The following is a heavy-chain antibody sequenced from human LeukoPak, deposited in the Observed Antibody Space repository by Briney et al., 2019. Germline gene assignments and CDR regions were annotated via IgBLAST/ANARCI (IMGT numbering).Heavy chain of an antibody. CDR3: AKDPGVYGSGSYPTYFDY. CDR1: GFTFSTYA. CDR2: ISDSGGST. D-gene: IGHD3-10*01. V-gene: IGHV3-23*01. J-gene: IGHJ4*02. Sequence: GGSLRLSCAASGFTFSTYAMNWVRQAPGKGLEWVSSISDSGGSTYYADSVKGRFTFSRDNSKNTLYLQMNSLKAEDTAVYYCAKDPGVYGSGSYPTYFDYWGQGTLVTVSS.